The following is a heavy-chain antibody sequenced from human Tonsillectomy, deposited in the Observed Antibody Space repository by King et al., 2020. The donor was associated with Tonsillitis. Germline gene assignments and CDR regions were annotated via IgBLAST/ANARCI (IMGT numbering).Heavy chain of an antibody. V-gene: IGHV4-34*01. CDR2: INHSGST. CDR3: ARGWPVATVGCFDP. J-gene: IGHJ5*02. D-gene: IGHD1-1*01. Sequence: VQLQQWGAGLLKPSETLSLTCAVYGGSFSGYYWSWIRQPPGKGLEWIGEINHSGSTNYNPSLKSRVTISVDTSMNQFSLKLSSVTAADTAVYYCARGWPVATVGCFDPWGQGTLVTVSS. CDR1: GGSFSGYY.